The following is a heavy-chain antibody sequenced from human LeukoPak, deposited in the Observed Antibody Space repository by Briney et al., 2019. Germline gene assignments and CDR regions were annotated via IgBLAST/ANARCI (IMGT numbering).Heavy chain of an antibody. Sequence: GGSLRLSCASSGFSFSGYAMIWVRQAPGKGLELVSTISGSGASTFYADSVRGRFITSKDIPSNTVYLQMNSLRAEDTAVYYCAKGSRGYTNYYFDYWGQGTLVTVPP. CDR3: AKGSRGYTNYYFDY. J-gene: IGHJ4*02. D-gene: IGHD2-2*02. CDR1: GFSFSGYA. V-gene: IGHV3-23*01. CDR2: ISGSGAST.